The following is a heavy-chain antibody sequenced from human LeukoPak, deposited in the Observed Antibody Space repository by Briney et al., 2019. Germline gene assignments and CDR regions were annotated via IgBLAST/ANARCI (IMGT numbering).Heavy chain of an antibody. J-gene: IGHJ4*02. Sequence: AASVKVSCKASGYTFTSYYMHWVRQAPGQGLEWMGIINPSGGSTSYAQKFQGRDTMTRDTSTSTVYMELSSLRSEDTAVYYCARVAYDFWSGYYIKTFDYWGQGTLVTVSS. CDR2: INPSGGST. CDR1: GYTFTSYY. D-gene: IGHD3-3*01. CDR3: ARVAYDFWSGYYIKTFDY. V-gene: IGHV1-46*01.